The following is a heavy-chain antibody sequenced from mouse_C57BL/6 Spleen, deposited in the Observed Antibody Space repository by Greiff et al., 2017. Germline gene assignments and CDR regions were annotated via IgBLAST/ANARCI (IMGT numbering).Heavy chain of an antibody. CDR3: ARVQLRLRGFYFDY. CDR2: ISSGSSTI. V-gene: IGHV5-17*01. Sequence: EVKLMESGGGLVKPGGSLKLSCAASGFTFSDYGMHWVRQAPEKGLEWVAYISSGSSTIYYADTVKGRFTISRDNAKNTLFLQMTSLRSEDTAMYYCARVQLRLRGFYFDYWGQGTTLTVSS. D-gene: IGHD3-2*02. J-gene: IGHJ2*01. CDR1: GFTFSDYG.